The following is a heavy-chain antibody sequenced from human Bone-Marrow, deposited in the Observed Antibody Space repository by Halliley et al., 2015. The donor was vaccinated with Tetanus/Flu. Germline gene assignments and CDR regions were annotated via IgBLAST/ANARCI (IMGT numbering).Heavy chain of an antibody. CDR3: AKAAQKWLDENWLDP. Sequence: WVSTMGGSCTANYPDSVKGRFTTSRDDSKNTLYLQMNSLRPEDTGIYYCAKAAQKWLDENWLDPWGQGTLVTVSS. V-gene: IGHV3-23*01. D-gene: IGHD6-19*01. J-gene: IGHJ5*02. CDR2: MGGSCTA.